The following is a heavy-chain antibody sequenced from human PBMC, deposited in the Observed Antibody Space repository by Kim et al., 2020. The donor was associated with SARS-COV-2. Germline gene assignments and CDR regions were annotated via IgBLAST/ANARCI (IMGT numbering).Heavy chain of an antibody. Sequence: GGSLRLSCAASGFTFSSYSMNWVRQAPGKGLEWVSSISSSSSYIYYADSVKGRFTISRDNAKNSLYLQMNSLRAEDTAVYYCARVGDFWSGYYFDYWGQGTLVTVSS. J-gene: IGHJ4*02. CDR3: ARVGDFWSGYYFDY. CDR2: ISSSSSYI. V-gene: IGHV3-21*01. D-gene: IGHD3-3*01. CDR1: GFTFSSYS.